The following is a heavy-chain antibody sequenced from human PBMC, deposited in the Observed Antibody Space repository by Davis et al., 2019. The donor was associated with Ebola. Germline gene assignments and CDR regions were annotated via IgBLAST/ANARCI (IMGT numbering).Heavy chain of an antibody. CDR1: GYTSTSYA. CDR2: IIPIFGTA. J-gene: IGHJ4*02. D-gene: IGHD4-17*01. Sequence: ASVQVSCKASGYTSTSYAISWVRQPPAQGREWMGGIIPIFGTANYAQKLQGRVTMTTDTPTSTAYMELRSLRSDDTAVYYCARDYGDYERYFDYWGQGTLVTVSS. V-gene: IGHV1-18*01. CDR3: ARDYGDYERYFDY.